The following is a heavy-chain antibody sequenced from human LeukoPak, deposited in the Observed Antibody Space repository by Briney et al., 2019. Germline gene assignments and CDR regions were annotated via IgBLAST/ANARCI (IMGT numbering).Heavy chain of an antibody. J-gene: IGHJ6*03. CDR2: IIPIFGTA. V-gene: IGHV1-69*13. D-gene: IGHD6-13*01. Sequence: ASVKVSCKASGGTFSSYAISWVQQAPGQGLEWMGGIIPIFGTANYAQKFQGRVTITADESTSTAYMELSSLRSEDTAVYYCARGVLAASYYYYMDVWGKGTTVTVSS. CDR1: GGTFSSYA. CDR3: ARGVLAASYYYYMDV.